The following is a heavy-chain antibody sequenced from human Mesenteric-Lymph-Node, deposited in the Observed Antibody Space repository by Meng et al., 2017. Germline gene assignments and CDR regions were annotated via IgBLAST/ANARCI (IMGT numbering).Heavy chain of an antibody. V-gene: IGHV3-23*01. CDR1: GFTFSSYA. CDR2: ISGSGGST. CDR3: ARTKTTYYYDSSGYYYRGPYDY. J-gene: IGHJ4*02. D-gene: IGHD3-22*01. Sequence: GESLKISCAASGFTFSSYAMSWVRQAPGKGLEWVSAISGSGGSTYYADSVKGRFTISRDNSKNTLYLQMNSLRAEDTAVYYCARTKTTYYYDSSGYYYRGPYDYWGQGTLVTVSS.